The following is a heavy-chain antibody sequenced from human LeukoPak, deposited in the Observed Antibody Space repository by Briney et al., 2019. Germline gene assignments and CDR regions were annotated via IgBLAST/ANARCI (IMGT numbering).Heavy chain of an antibody. CDR3: ARDRYSSGWSETKGGDYYYMDV. D-gene: IGHD6-19*01. CDR2: INPSGGST. CDR1: GYTFTIYY. J-gene: IGHJ6*03. V-gene: IGHV1-46*01. Sequence: ASVKVSCKASGYTFTIYYIHWVRQAPGQGLEWMGLINPSGGSTNYAQKFQGRVTMTRDTSTSTVYMELSSLRSEDTAVYYCARDRYSSGWSETKGGDYYYMDVWGKGATVTISS.